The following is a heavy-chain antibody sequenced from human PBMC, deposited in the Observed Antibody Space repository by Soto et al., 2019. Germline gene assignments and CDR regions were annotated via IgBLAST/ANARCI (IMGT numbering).Heavy chain of an antibody. D-gene: IGHD1-1*01. J-gene: IGHJ4*02. Sequence: PSETLSLTCTVSDGSVSSGSYYWSWIRQPPGKGLEWIGYIYYSGSTDYNPTLKNRVTISVDTSKNQFSLKLSSVTAADTAVYYCARERTGDPTFFDYWGQGTLVTVSS. CDR1: DGSVSSGSYY. V-gene: IGHV4-61*01. CDR2: IYYSGST. CDR3: ARERTGDPTFFDY.